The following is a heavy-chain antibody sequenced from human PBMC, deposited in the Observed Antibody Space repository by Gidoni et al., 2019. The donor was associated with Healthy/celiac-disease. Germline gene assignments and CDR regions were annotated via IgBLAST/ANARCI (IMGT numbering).Heavy chain of an antibody. Sequence: QVQLVESGGGVVQPGRSLRLSCAAAGFTFSSYAMHWVRQAPGKGLEWVAVISYDGSNKYYADSVKGRFTISRDNSKNTLYLQMNSLRAEDTAVYYCASGGGYGVDAFDIWGQGTMVTVSS. CDR2: ISYDGSNK. D-gene: IGHD4-17*01. V-gene: IGHV3-30-3*01. CDR1: GFTFSSYA. J-gene: IGHJ3*02. CDR3: ASGGGYGVDAFDI.